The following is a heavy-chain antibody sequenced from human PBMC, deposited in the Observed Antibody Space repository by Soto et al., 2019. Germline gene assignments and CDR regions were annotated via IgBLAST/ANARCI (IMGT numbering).Heavy chain of an antibody. CDR3: AKGGYCSGGSCRYFDY. Sequence: GGSLRLSCAASGFTFSSYAMSWVRQAPGKGLEWVSAISGSGGSTYYADSVKGRFTISRDNSKNTLYLQMNSLRAEDTAVYYCAKGGYCSGGSCRYFDYWGQGTLVTVSS. J-gene: IGHJ4*02. CDR2: ISGSGGST. D-gene: IGHD2-15*01. CDR1: GFTFSSYA. V-gene: IGHV3-23*01.